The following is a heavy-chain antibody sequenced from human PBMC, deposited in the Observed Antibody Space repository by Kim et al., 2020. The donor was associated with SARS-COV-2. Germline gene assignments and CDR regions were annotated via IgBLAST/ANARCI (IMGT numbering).Heavy chain of an antibody. CDR1: GFTFGDYG. Sequence: GGSLRLSCAASGFTFGDYGMSWVHQAPGKGLEWVSGINWNGGGTGYADSVKGRFTISRDNAKNSLYLQMNSLRDEDTALYYCARELTTVTTWYFDLWGRGTLVTVSS. V-gene: IGHV3-20*04. CDR2: INWNGGGT. J-gene: IGHJ2*01. CDR3: ARELTTVTTWYFDL. D-gene: IGHD4-17*01.